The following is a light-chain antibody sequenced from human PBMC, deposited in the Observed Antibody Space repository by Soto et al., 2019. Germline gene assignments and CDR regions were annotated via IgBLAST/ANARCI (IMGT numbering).Light chain of an antibody. CDR3: SSYTSSSTVLV. J-gene: IGLJ1*01. Sequence: QSALTQPASVSGSPGQSITISCTGTSSDVGGYNYVSWYQQHPGKAPKLMVYDVSDRPSGASNRFSGSKSGNTASLTISGLQAEDEADYYCSSYTSSSTVLVFGTGTKVTVL. V-gene: IGLV2-14*01. CDR2: DVS. CDR1: SSDVGGYNY.